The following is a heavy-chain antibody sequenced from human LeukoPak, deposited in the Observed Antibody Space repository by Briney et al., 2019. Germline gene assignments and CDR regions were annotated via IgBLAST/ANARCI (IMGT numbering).Heavy chain of an antibody. CDR3: ARDPAARLRWFDP. Sequence: SDTLSLTCTVSGCSITSSSYYWGWIPQPPGKGLKWIGSIYYSETTYYNPSLTSRVTISVDTSKNQLSLTLSSVTAADTAVYYCARDPAARLRWFDPSGQRTLVTVSS. V-gene: IGHV4-39*02. CDR1: GCSITSSSYY. D-gene: IGHD4-17*01. J-gene: IGHJ5*02. CDR2: IYYSETT.